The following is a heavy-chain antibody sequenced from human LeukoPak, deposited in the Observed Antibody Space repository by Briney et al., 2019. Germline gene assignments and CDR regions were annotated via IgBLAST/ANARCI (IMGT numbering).Heavy chain of an antibody. CDR3: ARGGYYDSSGPYDAFDI. V-gene: IGHV4-30-2*01. Sequence: SETLSLTCAVSGGSISSGGYSWSWIRQPPGKGLEWIGYIYHSGSTYYNPSLKSRVTISVDRSKNQFSLKLSSVTAADTAVYYCARGGYYDSSGPYDAFDIWGQGTMVTVSS. J-gene: IGHJ3*02. CDR2: IYHSGST. D-gene: IGHD3-22*01. CDR1: GGSISSGGYS.